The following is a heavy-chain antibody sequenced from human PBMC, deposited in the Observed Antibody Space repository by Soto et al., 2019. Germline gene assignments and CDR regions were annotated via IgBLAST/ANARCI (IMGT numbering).Heavy chain of an antibody. Sequence: ASVKVSCKASGYTFTSYYMHWVRQAPGQGLEWMGIINPSGGSTSYAQKFQGRVTMTRDTSTSTVYMELSSLRSEDTAVYYCARGLGSCRGGDCYSVFQHWGQGTLVTVS. D-gene: IGHD2-21*01. V-gene: IGHV1-46*03. CDR1: GYTFTSYY. CDR3: ARGLGSCRGGDCYSVFQH. CDR2: INPSGGST. J-gene: IGHJ1*01.